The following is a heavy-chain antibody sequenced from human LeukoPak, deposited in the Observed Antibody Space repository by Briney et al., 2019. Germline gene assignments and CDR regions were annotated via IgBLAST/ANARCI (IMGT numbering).Heavy chain of an antibody. D-gene: IGHD5-24*01. J-gene: IGHJ3*02. V-gene: IGHV3-7*05. CDR2: IEEHGSQK. Sequence: PGGSLRLSCAASGFTFSSYWMSWVRQAPGKGLEWVANIEEHGSQKYYVDSVKGRFTISRDNAQNSLFLQVNSLRAEDTALYYCARILRLHTPRASDIWGQGTMVTVSS. CDR3: ARILRLHTPRASDI. CDR1: GFTFSSYW.